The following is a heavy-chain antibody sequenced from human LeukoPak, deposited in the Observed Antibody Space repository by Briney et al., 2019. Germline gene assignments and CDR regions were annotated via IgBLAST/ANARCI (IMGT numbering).Heavy chain of an antibody. CDR2: ISSSSSYI. Sequence: EGSLRLSCAASGFTFSSYSMNWVRQAPGKGLEWVSSISSSSSYIYYADSVKGRFTISRDNAKNSLYLQMNSLRAEDTAVYYCASIAASGRAHDYWGQGTLVTVSS. J-gene: IGHJ4*02. D-gene: IGHD6-13*01. V-gene: IGHV3-21*01. CDR3: ASIAASGRAHDY. CDR1: GFTFSSYS.